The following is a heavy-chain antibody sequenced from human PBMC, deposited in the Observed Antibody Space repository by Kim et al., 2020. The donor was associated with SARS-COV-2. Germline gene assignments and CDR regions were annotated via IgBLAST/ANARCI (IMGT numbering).Heavy chain of an antibody. V-gene: IGHV1-18*01. CDR2: ISAYNGNT. CDR3: ARTGYSSSWTAQGWFDP. Sequence: ASVKVSCKASGYTFTSYGISWVRQAPGQGLEWMGWISAYNGNTNYAQKLQGRVTMTTDTSTSTAYMELRSLRSDDTAVYYCARTGYSSSWTAQGWFDPWGQGTLVTVSS. J-gene: IGHJ5*02. CDR1: GYTFTSYG. D-gene: IGHD6-13*01.